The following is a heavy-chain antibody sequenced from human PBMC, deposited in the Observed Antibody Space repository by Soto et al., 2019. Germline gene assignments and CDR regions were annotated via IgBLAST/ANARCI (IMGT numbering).Heavy chain of an antibody. CDR1: GGSFSGYY. V-gene: IGHV4-34*01. D-gene: IGHD6-13*01. Sequence: QVQLQQWGAGLLKPSETLSLTCAVYGGSFSGYYWSWIRQPPGKGLEWIGEINHSGSTNYTPSLKSRVTISVDTSKNQFSLKLSSVTAADTAVYYCARGRKDYSSSWYVDWGQGPLVTVSS. CDR2: INHSGST. J-gene: IGHJ4*02. CDR3: ARGRKDYSSSWYVD.